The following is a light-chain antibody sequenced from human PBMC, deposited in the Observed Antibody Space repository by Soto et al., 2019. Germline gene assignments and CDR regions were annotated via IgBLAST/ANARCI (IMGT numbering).Light chain of an antibody. Sequence: IQMTKSPSSLAASVGDRVTITCRASQGISSDLAWYQQNPGKAPKLLIYAASTLQSGVPSRFSGSGSGTDFTLTISCLQSEDFATYYCQQYYSYPWTFGQGTKVDIK. CDR3: QQYYSYPWT. CDR2: AAS. CDR1: QGISSD. J-gene: IGKJ1*01. V-gene: IGKV1-9*01.